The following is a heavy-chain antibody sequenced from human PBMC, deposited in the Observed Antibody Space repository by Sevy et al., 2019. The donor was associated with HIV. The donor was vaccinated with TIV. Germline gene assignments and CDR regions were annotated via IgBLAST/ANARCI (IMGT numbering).Heavy chain of an antibody. V-gene: IGHV3-33*01. Sequence: GGSLRLSCAASGFSFSSYGMHWVRQAPGKGLEWLAVIWFDGSNEYYADSVKGRFTISRDIAKNTLYLQMNSLRAEDTAVYYCARGFCVSSSCSGSSWGQGTLVTVSS. CDR3: ARGFCVSSSCSGSS. CDR1: GFSFSSYG. D-gene: IGHD2-2*01. J-gene: IGHJ4*02. CDR2: IWFDGSNE.